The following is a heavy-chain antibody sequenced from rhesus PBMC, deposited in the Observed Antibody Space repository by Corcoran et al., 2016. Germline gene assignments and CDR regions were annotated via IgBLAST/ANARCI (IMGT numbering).Heavy chain of an antibody. CDR1: GGSISSSY. CDR2: IYGSGSST. J-gene: IGHJ4*01. Sequence: QLQLQESGPGLVKPSETLSVTCAVSGGSISSSYWSWIRQAPGKGREWIGYIYGSGSSTNYNPSLKSRVTLSVDTSKNQLSLKLSSVTTADTAVYYCAREGYYDSGYYDYWGQGVLVTVSS. V-gene: IGHV4-169*02. D-gene: IGHD3-28*01. CDR3: AREGYYDSGYYDY.